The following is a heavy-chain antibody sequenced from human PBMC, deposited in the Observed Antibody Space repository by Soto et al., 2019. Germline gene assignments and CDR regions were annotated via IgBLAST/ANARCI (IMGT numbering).Heavy chain of an antibody. J-gene: IGHJ4*02. CDR2: IIPMFGTA. CDR1: GGTFSTYA. Sequence: QVQLVQSGAEVKKPESSVKVSCKAPGGTFSTYAISWVRQAPGQGLEWMGGIIPMFGTAKYAQRFQDRVTITADESTNTVYRELSSLRSEDTAVYFCASGIQLWLRRINNGYSGWGQGTLVTVSS. V-gene: IGHV1-69*12. D-gene: IGHD5-18*01. CDR3: ASGIQLWLRRINNGYSG.